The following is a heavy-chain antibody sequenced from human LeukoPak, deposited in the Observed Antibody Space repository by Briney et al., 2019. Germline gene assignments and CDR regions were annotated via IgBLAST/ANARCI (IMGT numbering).Heavy chain of an antibody. V-gene: IGHV3-23*01. D-gene: IGHD1-26*01. J-gene: IGHJ4*02. CDR1: GFTLTTYA. CDR3: AKRGGSYRGFDY. CDR2: IGPSGST. Sequence: GGSLRLSCAASGFTLTTYAMSWVRQAPGKGLAWVSAIGPSGSTFYADSVKGRFAISRDNSKYTLYLQMDGLRVDDTAVYYCAKRGGSYRGFDYWGQGTLVTVSS.